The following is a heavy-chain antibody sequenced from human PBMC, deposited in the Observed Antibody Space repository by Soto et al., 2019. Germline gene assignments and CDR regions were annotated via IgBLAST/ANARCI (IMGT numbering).Heavy chain of an antibody. CDR2: ISAYNGNT. D-gene: IGHD2-15*01. J-gene: IGHJ3*02. Sequence: QVPLVQSGAEVKKPGASVKVSCKASGYTFTSYGISWVRQAPGQGLEWMGWISAYNGNTNYAQKLQGRVTMTTDTSTSTAYMELRSLRSDDTAVYYCARDLRDIVVVVAASGAFDIWGQGTMVTVSS. CDR1: GYTFTSYG. V-gene: IGHV1-18*01. CDR3: ARDLRDIVVVVAASGAFDI.